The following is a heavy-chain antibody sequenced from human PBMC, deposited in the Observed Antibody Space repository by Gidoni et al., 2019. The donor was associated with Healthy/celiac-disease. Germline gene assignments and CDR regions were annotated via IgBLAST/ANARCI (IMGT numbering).Heavy chain of an antibody. D-gene: IGHD3-10*01. CDR2: IYYSGST. Sequence: QVQLQESGPGLVKPSQTLSLTCTVSGGPISSGGSYWSWIRQHPGKGLEWIGYIYYSGSTYYNPSLKSRVTRSVDTSKNQFSLKLSSVTAADTAVYYCARGRLWGDYYGLPAFDYWGQGTLVTVSS. CDR1: GGPISSGGSY. V-gene: IGHV4-31*03. J-gene: IGHJ4*02. CDR3: ARGRLWGDYYGLPAFDY.